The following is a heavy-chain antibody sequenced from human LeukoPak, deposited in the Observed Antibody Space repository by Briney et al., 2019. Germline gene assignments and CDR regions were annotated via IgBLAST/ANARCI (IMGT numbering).Heavy chain of an antibody. CDR1: GGSISSPTYY. D-gene: IGHD3-22*01. V-gene: IGHV4-39*01. CDR3: ARQGHAGGYYRSRSFDY. CDR2: ISYSGSP. Sequence: PSETLSLTCTVSGGSISSPTYYWVWIRQPPGKGLEWIGSISYSGSPYYKPSLKSRVTISVDTSKNQFSLKLSSVTAADTAVYYCARQGHAGGYYRSRSFDYWGQGTLVTVSS. J-gene: IGHJ4*02.